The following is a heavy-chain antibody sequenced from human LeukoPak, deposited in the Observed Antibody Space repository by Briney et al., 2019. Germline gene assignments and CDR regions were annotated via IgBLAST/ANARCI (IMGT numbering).Heavy chain of an antibody. CDR3: ASMTIAAAGTIDY. CDR1: GGSISSGGSA. Sequence: SETLSLTCAVSGGSISSGGSAWSWIRQPPGKGLEWVGYIYHSGSTYYNPALKSRVTISVDRSKNQVSLKLSSVTAADTAVYYCASMTIAAAGTIDYWGQGTLVTVSS. D-gene: IGHD6-13*01. V-gene: IGHV4-30-2*01. CDR2: IYHSGST. J-gene: IGHJ4*02.